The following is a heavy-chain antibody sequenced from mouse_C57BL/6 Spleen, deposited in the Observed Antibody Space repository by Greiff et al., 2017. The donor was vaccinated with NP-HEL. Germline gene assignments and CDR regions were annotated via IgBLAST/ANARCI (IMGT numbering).Heavy chain of an antibody. CDR3: ARHPGRGAMDY. CDR1: GFTFSDYG. V-gene: IGHV5-15*01. J-gene: IGHJ4*01. CDR2: ISNLAYSI. Sequence: EVMLVESGGGLVQPGGSLKLSCAASGFTFSDYGMAWVRQAPRKGPEWVAFISNLAYSIYYADTVTGRFTISGENAKNTLYREMSSLRSEDTAMYYCARHPGRGAMDYWGQGTSVTVSS.